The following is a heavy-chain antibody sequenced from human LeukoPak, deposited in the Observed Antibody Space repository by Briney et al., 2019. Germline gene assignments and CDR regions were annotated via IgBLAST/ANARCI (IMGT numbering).Heavy chain of an antibody. CDR2: IRSKAYGGTT. Sequence: GGSLRLSCTASGFTFGDYAMSWVRQAPGKGLEWVAFIRSKAYGGTTEYAASVRGRFTISRDDSKSIAYLQMNSLKTEDTAVYYCTGAPGSNYYDSSGYYWEYFQHWGQGTLVTVSS. D-gene: IGHD3-22*01. CDR1: GFTFGDYA. V-gene: IGHV3-49*04. CDR3: TGAPGSNYYDSSGYYWEYFQH. J-gene: IGHJ1*01.